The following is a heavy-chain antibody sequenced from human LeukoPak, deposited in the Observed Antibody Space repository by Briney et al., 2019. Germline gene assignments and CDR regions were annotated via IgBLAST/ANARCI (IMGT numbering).Heavy chain of an antibody. CDR3: VKERRELRS. D-gene: IGHD3-10*01. Sequence: GRSLRLSCAASGFPFSLHGMHWVRQAPGKGLEWVAMIYYDGNTKRYSDSVKGRLAISRDNSKSTVYLQMNSLRVEDTAVYYCVKERRELRSWGQGTLVTVSS. J-gene: IGHJ4*02. CDR2: IYYDGNTK. CDR1: GFPFSLHG. V-gene: IGHV3-33*06.